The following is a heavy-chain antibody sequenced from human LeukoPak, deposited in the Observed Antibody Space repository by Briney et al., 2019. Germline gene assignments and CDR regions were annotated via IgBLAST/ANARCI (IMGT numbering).Heavy chain of an antibody. J-gene: IGHJ4*02. CDR3: ANSLDYGDYLRWAFDY. CDR1: GLTFSSYG. CDR2: IRYDGSNK. D-gene: IGHD4-17*01. V-gene: IGHV3-30*02. Sequence: GGSLRLSCAASGLTFSSYGMHWVRQAPGKGLEWVAFIRYDGSNKYYADSVKGRFTISRDNSKNTLYLQMNSLRAEDTAVYYCANSLDYGDYLRWAFDYWGQGTLVTVSS.